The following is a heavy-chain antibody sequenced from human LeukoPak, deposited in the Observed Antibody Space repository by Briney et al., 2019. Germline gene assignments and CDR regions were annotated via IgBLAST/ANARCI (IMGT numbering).Heavy chain of an antibody. CDR2: IYYSGST. V-gene: IGHV4-61*01. CDR1: GGSVSSGSYY. J-gene: IGHJ4*02. CDR3: ARWVVYGDYFDY. D-gene: IGHD4-17*01. Sequence: PSETLSLTCTVSGGSVSSGSYYWSWIRQPPGKGLEWIGYIYYSGSTNYNPSPKSRVTISVDTSKNQFSLKLSSVTAADTAVYYCARWVVYGDYFDYWGQGTLVTVSS.